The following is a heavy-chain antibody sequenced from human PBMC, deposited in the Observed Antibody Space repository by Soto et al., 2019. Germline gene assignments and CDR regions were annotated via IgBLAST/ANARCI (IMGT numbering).Heavy chain of an antibody. CDR2: ISSNSANI. Sequence: GASRTPSGAASALAFRSFSMNCDRQVSAMGLDGNSSISSNSANIYYTKRLRGSFTISRDNAKNSLHLQMNSLRAEDTAVYYCTRDASRDSSGRGWFDPWGTGTLVTVAS. CDR3: TRDASRDSSGRGWFDP. D-gene: IGHD6-25*01. J-gene: IGHJ5*02. CDR1: ALAFRSFS. V-gene: IGHV3-21*01.